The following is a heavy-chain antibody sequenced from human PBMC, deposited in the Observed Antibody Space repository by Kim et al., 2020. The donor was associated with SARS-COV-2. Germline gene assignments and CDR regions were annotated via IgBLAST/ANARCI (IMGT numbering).Heavy chain of an antibody. Sequence: YAAAVEGRFAIARDNSKNTLYLQMNSLRAADTAVYYCAKPPRGAVASSDYWGQGTLVTVSS. CDR3: AKPPRGAVASSDY. J-gene: IGHJ4*02. D-gene: IGHD6-19*01. V-gene: IGHV3-23*01.